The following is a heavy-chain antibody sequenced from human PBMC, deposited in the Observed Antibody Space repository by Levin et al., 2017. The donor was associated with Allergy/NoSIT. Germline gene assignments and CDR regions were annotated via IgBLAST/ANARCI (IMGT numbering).Heavy chain of an antibody. CDR1: GFTFSDYY. Sequence: GGSLRLSCAASGFTFSDYYMSWIRQAPGKGLEWVSYISSSGSTIYYADSVKGRFTISRDNAKNSLYLQMNSLRAEDTAVYYCARDLGLAVAGDYYFDYWGQGTLVTVSS. J-gene: IGHJ4*02. V-gene: IGHV3-11*01. CDR2: ISSSGSTI. D-gene: IGHD6-19*01. CDR3: ARDLGLAVAGDYYFDY.